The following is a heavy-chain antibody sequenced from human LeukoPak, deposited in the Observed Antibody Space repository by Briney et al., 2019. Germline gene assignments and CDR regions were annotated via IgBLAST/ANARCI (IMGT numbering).Heavy chain of an antibody. CDR3: ARGYCSGGSCYYFDS. J-gene: IGHJ4*02. CDR1: GGSISSYY. V-gene: IGHV4-59*01. CDR2: MYYTGST. D-gene: IGHD2-15*01. Sequence: TSETLSLTCTVSGGSISSYYWNWIRQPPGKGLEWSGFMYYTGSTNYNPSLKSRVTISVDTSKNQFSLNLSSVTAADTAVYYCARGYCSGGSCYYFDSWGQGTLVTVSS.